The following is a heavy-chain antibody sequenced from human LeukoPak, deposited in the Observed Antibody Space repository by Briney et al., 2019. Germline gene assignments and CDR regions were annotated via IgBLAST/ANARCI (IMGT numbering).Heavy chain of an antibody. Sequence: SVKVSCKASGGSFSSYAISWVRQAPGQGLEWMGGIIPIFGTANSAQKFQGRVTITANKSTSTAYMELSSLRSEDTAVYYCARDGGGTYAGYYFDYWGQGTLVTVSS. V-gene: IGHV1-69*06. CDR3: ARDGGGTYAGYYFDY. J-gene: IGHJ4*02. D-gene: IGHD1-26*01. CDR1: GGSFSSYA. CDR2: IIPIFGTA.